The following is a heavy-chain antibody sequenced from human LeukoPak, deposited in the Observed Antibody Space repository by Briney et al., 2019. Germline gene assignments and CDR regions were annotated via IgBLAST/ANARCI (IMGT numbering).Heavy chain of an antibody. Sequence: GESLKISCKGSGYSFTSYWIGWVRQMPGKGLEWMGIIYPGDSDTRYSPSFQGQVTISADKSISTAYLQWSSLKASDTAMYYXXXXXXXXXXXXXXYYYYYMDVWGKGTTVTVSS. CDR2: IYPGDSDT. CDR3: XXXXXXXXXXXXXYYYYYMDV. CDR1: GYSFTSYW. V-gene: IGHV5-51*01. J-gene: IGHJ6*03.